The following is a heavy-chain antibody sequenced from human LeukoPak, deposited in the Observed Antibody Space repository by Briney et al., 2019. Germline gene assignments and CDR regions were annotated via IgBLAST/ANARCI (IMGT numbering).Heavy chain of an antibody. D-gene: IGHD3-10*01. J-gene: IGHJ5*02. Sequence: GGSLRLSCAASGFSFSSYAIDWVRQAPGKGLEWVSSINGNGGRAKYADFVTGRFTISRDSSQNTVYLQMNSLRAEDTAVYYCAKGGDYYGSGSPRFPSWGQGTLVTVSS. CDR3: AKGGDYYGSGSPRFPS. CDR1: GFSFSSYA. V-gene: IGHV3-23*01. CDR2: INGNGGRA.